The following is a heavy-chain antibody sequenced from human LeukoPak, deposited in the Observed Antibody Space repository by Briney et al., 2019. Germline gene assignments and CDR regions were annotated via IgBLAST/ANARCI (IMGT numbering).Heavy chain of an antibody. D-gene: IGHD3-10*01. CDR1: GGSISSSSYY. CDR3: ARPLVGNMVRGVIDY. J-gene: IGHJ4*02. Sequence: SETLSLTCTVSGGSISSSSYYWGWIRQPPGKGLEWIGSIYYSGSTYYNPSLKSRVTISVDTSKNQFSLKLSSVTAADTAVYYCARPLVGNMVRGVIDYWGQGTLVTVSS. V-gene: IGHV4-39*01. CDR2: IYYSGST.